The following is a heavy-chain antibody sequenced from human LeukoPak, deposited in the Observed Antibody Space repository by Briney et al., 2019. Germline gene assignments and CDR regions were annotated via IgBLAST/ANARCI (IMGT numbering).Heavy chain of an antibody. CDR3: AREILSSITIFGVANDAFDI. CDR2: ISSSGSTI. D-gene: IGHD3-3*01. CDR1: GFTFSSYE. V-gene: IGHV3-48*03. Sequence: GGSLRLSCAASGFTFSSYEMNWVRQAPGKGLEWVSYISSSGSTIYYADSVKGRFTISRDNAKNSLYLQMNSLRAEDTALYYCAREILSSITIFGVANDAFDIWGQGTMVTVSS. J-gene: IGHJ3*02.